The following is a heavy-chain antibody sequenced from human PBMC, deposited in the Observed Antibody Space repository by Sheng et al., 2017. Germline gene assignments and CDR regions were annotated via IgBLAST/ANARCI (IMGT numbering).Heavy chain of an antibody. D-gene: IGHD6-19*01. CDR2: IRSKANNYAT. Sequence: EVQLVESGGGLVPPGGSLKLSCVASGFTLSGSSIHWIRQASGKGLEWVGRIRSKANNYATTYAASLNGRFTFSRDDSNNTAYLYMSNLKIDDTAVYYCSSLVPVPGPAYVDL. V-gene: IGHV3-73*02. J-gene: IGHJ2*01. CDR1: GFTLSGSS. CDR3: SSLVPVPGPAYVDL.